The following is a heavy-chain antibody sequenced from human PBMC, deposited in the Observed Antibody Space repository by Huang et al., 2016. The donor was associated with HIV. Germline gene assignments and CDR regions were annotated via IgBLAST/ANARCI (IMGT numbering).Heavy chain of an antibody. V-gene: IGHV1-46*03. CDR1: GYIFTNYY. CDR2: INPNGGAT. CDR3: VRGSSTREEYFQY. J-gene: IGHJ1*01. Sequence: QVQLVQSGAEVKKPGASVKVSCKASGYIFTNYYMHWVRQAPGQGLQWMGIINPNGGATTYARKCHDKVTRTRDTSANTLYMELSGLRSDDTAVYYCVRGSSTREEYFQYWGQGTLITVSS. D-gene: IGHD6-13*01.